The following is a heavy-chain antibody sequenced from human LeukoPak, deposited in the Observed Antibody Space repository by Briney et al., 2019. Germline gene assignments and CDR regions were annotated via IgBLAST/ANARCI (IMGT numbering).Heavy chain of an antibody. Sequence: ASVKVSCKASGYTFSSYAITWVRDAPGQGLQWGVEISAYNGNANSTQNVQGRVTMTTATSTSTAYMDLRSLTADDTAVYYCARAGFSPLTGTTHLDYRGQGTLVTVSS. CDR3: ARAGFSPLTGTTHLDY. CDR1: GYTFSSYA. CDR2: ISAYNGNA. V-gene: IGHV1-18*01. D-gene: IGHD1-7*01. J-gene: IGHJ4*02.